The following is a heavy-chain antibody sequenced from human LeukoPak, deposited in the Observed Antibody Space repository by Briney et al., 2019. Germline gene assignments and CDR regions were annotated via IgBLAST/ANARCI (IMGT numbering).Heavy chain of an antibody. V-gene: IGHV4-59*01. CDR1: GGSINSYY. CDR2: IYYRGTT. J-gene: IGHJ4*02. CDR3: ARKGAAGTGLDY. D-gene: IGHD1-1*01. Sequence: SETLSLTCAVSGGSINSYYWSWIRQPPGKGLEWIGYIYYRGTTNYNPSLKSRVTISVDTSKNQFSLRLNSVTAADTAVYFCARKGAAGTGLDYGGLGTQVTVSS.